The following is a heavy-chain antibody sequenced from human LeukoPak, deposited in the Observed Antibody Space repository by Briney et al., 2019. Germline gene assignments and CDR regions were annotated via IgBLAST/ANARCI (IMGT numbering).Heavy chain of an antibody. D-gene: IGHD4-17*01. V-gene: IGHV3-30*03. CDR3: ARGGRDYGYYFDS. Sequence: PGRSLRLSCAASGFTFSSYGMHWVRQAPGKGLEWVAVISYDGGTKYYADSVKGRFTISRDNSKNALYLQMNSLRAEDAAVYYSARGGRDYGYYFDSWGQGTLVSVSS. CDR2: ISYDGGTK. CDR1: GFTFSSYG. J-gene: IGHJ4*02.